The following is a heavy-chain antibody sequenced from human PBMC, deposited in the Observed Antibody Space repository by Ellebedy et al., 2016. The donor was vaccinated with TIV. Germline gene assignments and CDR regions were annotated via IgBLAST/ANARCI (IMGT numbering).Heavy chain of an antibody. D-gene: IGHD6-19*01. CDR2: MFHSGST. V-gene: IGHV4-38-2*02. CDR1: GYSISSGYY. CDR3: ARMTSRGFSTPAY. Sequence: GSLRLSXNVSGYSISSGYYWGWIRQPPGKGLEWIGSMFHSGSTYYNPSLRSRVTMSVDTSRNQLSLTLRSVTAADTGIYYCARMTSRGFSTPAYWGQGTLVTVSS. J-gene: IGHJ4*02.